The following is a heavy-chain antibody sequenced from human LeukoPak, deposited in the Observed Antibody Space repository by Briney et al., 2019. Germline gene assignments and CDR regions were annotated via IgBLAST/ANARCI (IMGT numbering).Heavy chain of an antibody. Sequence: SETLSLTCTVSLGSISSSEFYWSWIRQPAGKGLEWIGRIYTSGSTNYNPSLKSRVTMSVDTSKNQFSLKLSSVTAADTAVYYCARGDSSGHTSGGQKYYFDYWGQGTLVSVSS. CDR2: IYTSGST. V-gene: IGHV4-61*02. CDR3: ARGDSSGHTSGGQKYYFDY. CDR1: LGSISSSEFY. D-gene: IGHD3-22*01. J-gene: IGHJ4*02.